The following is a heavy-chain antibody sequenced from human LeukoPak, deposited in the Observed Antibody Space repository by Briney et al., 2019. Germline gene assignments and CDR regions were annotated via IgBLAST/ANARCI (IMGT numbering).Heavy chain of an antibody. D-gene: IGHD6-6*01. CDR1: GGSISSYY. CDR3: ARDSIAARHRWFDP. CDR2: IYYSGRT. Sequence: PSETLSLTCTVSGGSISSYYWSWIRQPPGKGLEWLGYIYYSGRTNYNPSLKSRVTISVDTSKNQFSLKLSSVTAADTAVYYCARDSIAARHRWFDPWGQGTLVTVSS. J-gene: IGHJ5*02. V-gene: IGHV4-59*08.